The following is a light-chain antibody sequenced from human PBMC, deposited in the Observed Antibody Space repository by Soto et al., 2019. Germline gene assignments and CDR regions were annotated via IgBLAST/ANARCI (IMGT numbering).Light chain of an antibody. V-gene: IGKV1-33*01. CDR2: DAS. CDR1: QDISNY. CDR3: QQYDNLPPLT. J-gene: IGKJ4*01. Sequence: DIQMTQSPSSLSASVGDRVTITCQASQDISNYLNWYQQKPGKAPKLLIYDASNLETGVPSRFSGSGSGTDVTFTISSLQPEDIATYYCQQYDNLPPLTFGGGTKGEIK.